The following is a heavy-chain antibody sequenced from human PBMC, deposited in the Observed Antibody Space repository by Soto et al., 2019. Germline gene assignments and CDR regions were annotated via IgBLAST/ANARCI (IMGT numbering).Heavy chain of an antibody. CDR2: ISSNSAYI. V-gene: IGHV3-21*01. CDR3: TRDASRDSSARGWFDP. Sequence: SLRLSCAASGFTFRSFTMNWVRQAPGKGLEWVSTISSNSAYIYYTDALRGRFTISRDNAKNSLRLQMNSLRAEDTAVYYCTRDASRDSSARGWFDPWGPGTLVTVSS. J-gene: IGHJ5*02. CDR1: GFTFRSFT. D-gene: IGHD6-13*01.